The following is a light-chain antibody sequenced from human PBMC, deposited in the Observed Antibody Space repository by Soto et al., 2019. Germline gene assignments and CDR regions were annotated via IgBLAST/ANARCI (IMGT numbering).Light chain of an antibody. Sequence: DIQMTQSPSSLSASVGDRVTITCRASQNINNYLNRYQQKPGTAPKLLIYVASSLQSGVPSRFSGSGSGTDFTLTISSLQPEDFATYYCQQSYSTPPLTFGGGTKVEIK. V-gene: IGKV1-39*01. CDR1: QNINNY. CDR2: VAS. J-gene: IGKJ4*01. CDR3: QQSYSTPPLT.